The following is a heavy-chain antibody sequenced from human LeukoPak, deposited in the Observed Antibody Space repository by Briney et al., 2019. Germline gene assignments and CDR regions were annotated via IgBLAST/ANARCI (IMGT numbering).Heavy chain of an antibody. Sequence: GASVKVSCKASGYTFTSYAMNWVRQAPGQGLEWMGWINTNTGNPTYAQGFTGRFVFSLDTSVSTAYLQISSLKAEDTAVYYCARESPPSSVLYYYGMDVWGQGTTVTVSS. D-gene: IGHD6-6*01. CDR3: ARESPPSSVLYYYGMDV. V-gene: IGHV7-4-1*02. CDR1: GYTFTSYA. CDR2: INTNTGNP. J-gene: IGHJ6*02.